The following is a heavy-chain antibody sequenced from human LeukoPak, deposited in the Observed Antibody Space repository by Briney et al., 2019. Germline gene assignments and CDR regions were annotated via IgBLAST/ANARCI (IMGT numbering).Heavy chain of an antibody. V-gene: IGHV3-66*01. CDR2: IYSGGST. Sequence: PGGSLRLSCAASGFTVSSNYMSWVRQAPGKGLEWVSVIYSGGSTYYADSVKGRFTTSRDNSKNTLYLQMNSLRAEDTAVYYCARDALFSDRRAFDIWGQGTMVTVSS. J-gene: IGHJ3*02. D-gene: IGHD3-16*02. CDR1: GFTVSSNY. CDR3: ARDALFSDRRAFDI.